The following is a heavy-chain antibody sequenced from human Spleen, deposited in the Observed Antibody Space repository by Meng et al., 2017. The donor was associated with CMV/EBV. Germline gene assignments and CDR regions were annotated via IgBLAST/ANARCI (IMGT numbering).Heavy chain of an antibody. Sequence: SETLSLTCAVYGGSFSGYYWSWIRQPPGKGLEWIGEFNHSGSTNYNPSLKSRVTISVDTSKNQFSLKLSSVTAADTAVYYCARSEGGYYYDSSGYWPWGQGTLVTVSS. CDR1: GGSFSGYY. V-gene: IGHV4-34*01. D-gene: IGHD3-22*01. J-gene: IGHJ4*02. CDR2: FNHSGST. CDR3: ARSEGGYYYDSSGYWP.